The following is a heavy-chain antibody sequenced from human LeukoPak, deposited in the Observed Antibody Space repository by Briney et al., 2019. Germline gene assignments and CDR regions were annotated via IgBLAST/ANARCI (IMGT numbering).Heavy chain of an antibody. CDR1: GYTFTSYG. CDR3: ARGLQETLAWLKALSAFDI. Sequence: ASVNVSCKASGYTFTSYGISWARQAPGQGLEWMGWISAYNGNTNYAQKLQGRVTMSTDTSTSTGYMELRSLRSDDTAVYYCARGLQETLAWLKALSAFDIWGQGTMVTVSS. CDR2: ISAYNGNT. J-gene: IGHJ3*02. V-gene: IGHV1-18*01. D-gene: IGHD5-24*01.